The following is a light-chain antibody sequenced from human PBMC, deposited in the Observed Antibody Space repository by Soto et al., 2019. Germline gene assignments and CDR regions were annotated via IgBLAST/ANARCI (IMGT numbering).Light chain of an antibody. J-gene: IGLJ3*02. CDR2: GN. Sequence: QSVLTQPPAESGAPGQRVTSSCTGTSSNIGAGYGVHWYQHVPGTAPKLLMFGNNRPSGVPARFSVSKSGTSASLAITGLQSEDEADYYCQTYDNTLSAWVFGGGTKLTVL. V-gene: IGLV1-40*01. CDR3: QTYDNTLSAWV. CDR1: SSNIGAGYG.